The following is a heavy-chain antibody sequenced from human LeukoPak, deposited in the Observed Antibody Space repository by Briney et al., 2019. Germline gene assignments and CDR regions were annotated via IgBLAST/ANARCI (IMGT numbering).Heavy chain of an antibody. CDR2: INHSGST. J-gene: IGHJ5*02. CDR1: GGSFSGYY. D-gene: IGHD3-10*01. Sequence: SETLSLTCAVYGGSFSGYYWSWIRQTPGKGLEWIGEINHSGSTNYNPSLKSRVTISVDTSKNQFSLKLSSMTAADTAVYYCARVRGSSLWFTLGGFDPWGQGTLVTVSS. CDR3: ARVRGSSLWFTLGGFDP. V-gene: IGHV4-34*01.